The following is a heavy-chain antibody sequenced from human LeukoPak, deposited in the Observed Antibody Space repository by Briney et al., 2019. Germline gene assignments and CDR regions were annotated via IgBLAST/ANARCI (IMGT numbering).Heavy chain of an antibody. V-gene: IGHV1-18*01. Sequence: GASVKVSCKASGYTFTSYGISWVRQAPGQRLEWMGWISAYNGNTNYAQKLQGRVTMATDTSTSTAYMELRSLRSDDSAVYYCARLIAVAGTNFDYWCQGTLVTVSS. J-gene: IGHJ4*02. CDR1: GYTFTSYG. D-gene: IGHD6-19*01. CDR3: ARLIAVAGTNFDY. CDR2: ISAYNGNT.